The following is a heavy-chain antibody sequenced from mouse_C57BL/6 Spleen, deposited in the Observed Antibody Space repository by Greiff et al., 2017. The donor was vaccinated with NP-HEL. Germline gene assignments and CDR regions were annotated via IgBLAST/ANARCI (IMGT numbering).Heavy chain of an antibody. CDR2: ISSGSSTI. J-gene: IGHJ2*01. D-gene: IGHD2-3*01. Sequence: EVQGVESGGGLVKPGGSLKLSCAASGFTFSDYGMHWVRQAPEKGLEWVAYISSGSSTIYYADTVKGRFTISRDNAKNTLFLQMTSLRSEDTAMYYCAREGDGYYLYYFDYWGQGTTLTVSS. V-gene: IGHV5-17*01. CDR3: AREGDGYYLYYFDY. CDR1: GFTFSDYG.